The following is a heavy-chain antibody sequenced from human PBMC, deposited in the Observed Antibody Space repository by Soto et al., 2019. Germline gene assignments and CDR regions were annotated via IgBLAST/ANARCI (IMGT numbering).Heavy chain of an antibody. J-gene: IGHJ5*02. V-gene: IGHV3-23*01. Sequence: PGGSLRLSCAASGSTFSSYAMSWVRQAPGKGLEWVSAISGSGGSTYYADSVKGRFTISRDDAKNSLYLQMNSLRAEDTAVYYCARHPERIAQIGWFDPWGQGTLVTVSS. CDR1: GSTFSSYA. CDR3: ARHPERIAQIGWFDP. D-gene: IGHD6-13*01. CDR2: ISGSGGST.